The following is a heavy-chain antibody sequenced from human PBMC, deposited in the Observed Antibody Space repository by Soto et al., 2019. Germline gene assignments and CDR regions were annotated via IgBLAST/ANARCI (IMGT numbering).Heavy chain of an antibody. J-gene: IGHJ6*02. V-gene: IGHV1-69*06. D-gene: IGHD2-8*01. CDR2: IIPIYGKA. Sequence: SVKVSCKASGGTFSSYAISWVRQAPGQGLEWMGGIIPIYGKANYAQKFQGRVTMTVDTSTTTAYMELRSLTSDDRAVYYCAKNGQPPYYYYGMDVWGQGTTVTVSS. CDR3: AKNGQPPYYYYGMDV. CDR1: GGTFSSYA.